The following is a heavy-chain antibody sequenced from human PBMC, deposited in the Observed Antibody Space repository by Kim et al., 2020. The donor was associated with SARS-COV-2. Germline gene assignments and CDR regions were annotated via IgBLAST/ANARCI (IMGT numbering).Heavy chain of an antibody. CDR3: ARAAGGCYQPLFDY. D-gene: IGHD2-2*01. Sequence: YADSGKGRVTNSRDNSKNTLYMQMNRLGAEDTAVYYCARAAGGCYQPLFDYWGQGTLVTVSS. V-gene: IGHV3-30*01. J-gene: IGHJ4*02.